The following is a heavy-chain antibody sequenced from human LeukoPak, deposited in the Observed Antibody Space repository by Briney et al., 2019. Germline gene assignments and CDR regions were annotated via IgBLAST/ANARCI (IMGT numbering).Heavy chain of an antibody. CDR3: AKPLEKYTYGGNFDY. CDR2: ISSSADST. Sequence: GGSLRLSCEASGFTFSSYAMSWVRQAPGKGLAWVSVISSSADSTYYADSVKGRFAISRDNSKNTLYLQMNNLRAEDTAVYYCAKPLEKYTYGGNFDYWGQGLLVTVSS. J-gene: IGHJ4*02. CDR1: GFTFSSYA. V-gene: IGHV3-23*01. D-gene: IGHD4-23*01.